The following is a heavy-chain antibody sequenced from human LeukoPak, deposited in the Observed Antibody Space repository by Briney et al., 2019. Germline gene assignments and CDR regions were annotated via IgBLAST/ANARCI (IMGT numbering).Heavy chain of an antibody. J-gene: IGHJ4*02. V-gene: IGHV4-59*08. CDR2: IYYSGST. D-gene: IGHD3-10*01. Sequence: PSETLSLTCTVSGGSISSYYWSWIRQPPGKGLEWIGYIYYSGSTNYNPSLKSRVTISVDTSKTQFSLRLSSVTAADTAVYYCARLREYAVRELFYFDYWGQGTLVTVSS. CDR3: ARLREYAVRELFYFDY. CDR1: GGSISSYY.